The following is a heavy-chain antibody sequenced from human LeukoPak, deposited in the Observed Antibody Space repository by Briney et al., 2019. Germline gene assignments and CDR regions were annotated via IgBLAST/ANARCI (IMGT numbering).Heavy chain of an antibody. Sequence: SVKVSCKASGGTFSSYAISWVRQAPGQGLEWMGRIIPIFGTANYAQKFQGRVTITADESTSTAYMELSSLRSEDTAVYYCARGVFWDYGSGSYSDYWGQGTLVTVSS. CDR3: ARGVFWDYGSGSYSDY. D-gene: IGHD3-10*01. J-gene: IGHJ4*02. CDR1: GGTFSSYA. CDR2: IIPIFGTA. V-gene: IGHV1-69*13.